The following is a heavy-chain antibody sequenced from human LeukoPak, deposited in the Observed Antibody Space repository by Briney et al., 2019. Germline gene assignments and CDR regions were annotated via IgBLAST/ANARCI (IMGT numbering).Heavy chain of an antibody. V-gene: IGHV3-49*04. CDR3: TREGRGSDAFDY. CDR2: IRSKAYGGTT. D-gene: IGHD3-16*01. J-gene: IGHJ4*02. CDR1: GFTFGDYA. Sequence: QPGRSLTLSCTTSGFTFGDYAMSWVRQAPGKGLEWVGFIRSKAYGGTTEYAASVKGRFTISRDDSRRIVYLQMNSLKTEDTAVYYCTREGRGSDAFDYWGQGTLVTVSS.